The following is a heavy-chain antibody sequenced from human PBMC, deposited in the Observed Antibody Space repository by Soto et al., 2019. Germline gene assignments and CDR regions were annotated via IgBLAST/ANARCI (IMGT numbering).Heavy chain of an antibody. CDR2: IIPIFGTA. J-gene: IGHJ5*02. V-gene: IGHV1-69*13. D-gene: IGHD6-13*01. CDR1: GGTFSSYA. Sequence: SVKVSCKAAGGTFSSYAISWVRQAPGQGLEWMGGIIPIFGTANYAQKFQGRVTITADESTSTAYMELSSLRSEDTAVYYCAGGGIAAAEDWFDPWGQGTLVTVSS. CDR3: AGGGIAAAEDWFDP.